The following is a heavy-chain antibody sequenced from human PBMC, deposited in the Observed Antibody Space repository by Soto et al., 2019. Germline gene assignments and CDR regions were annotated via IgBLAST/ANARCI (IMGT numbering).Heavy chain of an antibody. CDR2: ISASGSTI. CDR3: AGVRYGYRA. J-gene: IGHJ5*02. Sequence: GGSLRLFCAASGTSALTFSEYYMSWIRQAPGKGLEWPSYISASGSTIYYAVSVKGRFTISRDKPQNSRYLQMNSLRAEDTADYYGAGVRYGYRAWGQGTLVTGSS. CDR1: GTSALTFSEYY. D-gene: IGHD5-18*01. V-gene: IGHV3-11*01.